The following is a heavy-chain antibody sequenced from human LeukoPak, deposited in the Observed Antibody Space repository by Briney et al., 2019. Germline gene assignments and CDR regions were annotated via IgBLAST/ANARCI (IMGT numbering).Heavy chain of an antibody. CDR1: GYTFIAYY. D-gene: IGHD2-2*03. CDR2: INPNSGAT. CDR3: ARDGYCSGTSCPFQH. J-gene: IGHJ1*01. Sequence: ASVKVSCKASGYTFIAYYMFWVRQAPGQGLEWMGWINPNSGATDHAQKFQGRVTMTRDTSINTSYMELTGLRSGDAAVYYCARDGYCSGTSCPFQHWGQGTLVTVSS. V-gene: IGHV1-2*02.